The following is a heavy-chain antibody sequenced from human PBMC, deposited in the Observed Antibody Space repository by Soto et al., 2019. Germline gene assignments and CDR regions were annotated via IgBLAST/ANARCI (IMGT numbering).Heavy chain of an antibody. D-gene: IGHD3-22*01. CDR3: AIRASYYDSSGYFDY. J-gene: IGHJ4*02. Sequence: PGGSLTLSCAASAFTFKNHWMHWVRQVPGKGPVWVSRINGDGSFTSYADAVKGRFTISRDNAKNTLFLQMNSLRAEDTAVYYCAIRASYYDSSGYFDYWGQGTLVTVS. V-gene: IGHV3-74*01. CDR2: INGDGSFT. CDR1: AFTFKNHW.